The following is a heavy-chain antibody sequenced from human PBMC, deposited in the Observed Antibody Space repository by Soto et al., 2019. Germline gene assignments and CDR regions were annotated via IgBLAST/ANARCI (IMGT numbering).Heavy chain of an antibody. CDR3: ARQIGDDPFDI. CDR2: IYITGST. Sequence: PSETLSLTCTVSGGSISTYYCNWIRQSPGKGLEWNGYIYITGSTHYNPSLSSRAAISLGTSRNQFSLQLNSVTAADTAVYFCARQIGDDPFDIWGQGTMVTVSS. D-gene: IGHD3-3*01. V-gene: IGHV4-4*09. CDR1: GGSISTYY. J-gene: IGHJ3*02.